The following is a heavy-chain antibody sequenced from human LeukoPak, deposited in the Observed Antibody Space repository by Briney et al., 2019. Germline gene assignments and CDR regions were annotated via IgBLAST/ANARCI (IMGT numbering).Heavy chain of an antibody. CDR3: AREVVTANYVYYYYYMDV. V-gene: IGHV4-4*07. CDR1: GGSISSYY. CDR2: IYTSGST. Sequence: SETLSLTCTVSGGSISSYYWSWIRQPAGKGLEWIGRIYTSGSTNYNPSLKSRVTMSVDTSKNQFSLKLSSVTAADTAVYYCAREVVTANYVYYYYYMDVWGKGTTVTVSS. D-gene: IGHD2-21*02. J-gene: IGHJ6*03.